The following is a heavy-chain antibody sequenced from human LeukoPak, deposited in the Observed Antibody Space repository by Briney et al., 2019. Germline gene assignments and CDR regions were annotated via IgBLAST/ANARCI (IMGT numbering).Heavy chain of an antibody. J-gene: IGHJ5*02. CDR3: ATFRDLS. CDR2: ISEDGRT. V-gene: IGHV3-23*01. CDR1: GFTFSSYV. Sequence: PGGSLRLSCEASGFTFSSYVMNWVRQAPGRGLQWVSVISEDGRTYYADSVKGRFTISRDNSKNPLYLQMNSLRAEDTAVYYCATFRDLSWGQGTLVTVSS.